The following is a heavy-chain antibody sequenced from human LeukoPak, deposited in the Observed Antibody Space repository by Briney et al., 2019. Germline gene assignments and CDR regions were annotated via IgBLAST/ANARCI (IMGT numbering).Heavy chain of an antibody. Sequence: LSLTCTVSGYSISSGYYWGWIRQAPGKGLEWVSYISNSGTSIFYADSVKGRFTTSRDNAKSSLYLQMNSLSAEDTAVYYCGRGHWGLDYWGQGALVTVSS. CDR1: GYSISSGYY. CDR2: ISNSGTSI. D-gene: IGHD7-27*01. CDR3: GRGHWGLDY. V-gene: IGHV3-11*04. J-gene: IGHJ4*02.